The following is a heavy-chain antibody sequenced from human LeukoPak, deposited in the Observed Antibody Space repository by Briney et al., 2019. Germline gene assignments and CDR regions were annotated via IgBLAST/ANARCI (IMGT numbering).Heavy chain of an antibody. J-gene: IGHJ5*02. CDR2: IYTSGST. Sequence: PETLSLTCTVSGGSISSYYWSWIRQPAGKGLEWIGRIYTSGSTNYNPSLKSRVTMSVDTSKNQFSLKLSSVTAADTAVYYCARGLSCSGDSCYSGWFDPWGQGTLVTVSS. CDR3: ARGLSCSGDSCYSGWFDP. CDR1: GGSISSYY. D-gene: IGHD2-15*01. V-gene: IGHV4-4*07.